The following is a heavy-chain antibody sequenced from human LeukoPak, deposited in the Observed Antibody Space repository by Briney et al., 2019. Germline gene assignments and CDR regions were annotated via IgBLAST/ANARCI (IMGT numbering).Heavy chain of an antibody. J-gene: IGHJ4*02. CDR2: IVRSGDGT. CDR1: GFAFSSFT. CDR3: AKDAVAPGSSGDFFDY. D-gene: IGHD3-10*01. Sequence: PGGSLRLSCAASGFAFSSFTMTWVRQAPGKGLEWVSTIVRSGDGTYYADSAKGRFTVSRDNSKNTLYLQMNSLRAEDTAIYYCAKDAVAPGSSGDFFDYWGLGTLVTVSS. V-gene: IGHV3-23*01.